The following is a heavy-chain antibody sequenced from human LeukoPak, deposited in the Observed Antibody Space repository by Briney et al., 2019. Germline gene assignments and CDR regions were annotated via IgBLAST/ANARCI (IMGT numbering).Heavy chain of an antibody. CDR1: GGSISSSSYY. CDR2: IYYSGST. J-gene: IGHJ6*03. V-gene: IGHV4-39*02. D-gene: IGHD5-18*01. CDR3: ARGGYSSPYYYYYYYMDV. Sequence: SSETLSLTCTVSGGSISSSSYYWGWIRQPPGKGLEWIGSIYYSGSTYYNPSLKSRVTISVDTSKNQFSLELSSVTAADTAVYYCARGGYSSPYYYYYYYMDVWGKGTTVTVSS.